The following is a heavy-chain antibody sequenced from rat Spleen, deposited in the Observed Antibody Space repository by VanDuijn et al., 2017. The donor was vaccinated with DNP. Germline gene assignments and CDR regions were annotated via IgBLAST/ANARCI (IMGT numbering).Heavy chain of an antibody. CDR1: GFTFSNYY. CDR3: ARHERTTGLGFDY. Sequence: LVESGGGLVHPGGSLTLSCAASGFTFSNYYMAWVRQAPKKGLEWVATFSISGSRTYSPDSVKGRFTISRDNAKSSLYLQMNSLRSEDTATYYCARHERTTGLGFDYWGQGVMVTVSS. CDR2: FSISGSRT. J-gene: IGHJ2*01. D-gene: IGHD1-6*01. V-gene: IGHV5-25*01.